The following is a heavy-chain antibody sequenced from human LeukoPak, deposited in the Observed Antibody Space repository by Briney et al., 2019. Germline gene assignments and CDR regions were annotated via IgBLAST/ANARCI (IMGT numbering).Heavy chain of an antibody. D-gene: IGHD6-19*01. CDR3: ARGLLGSGWYLGWFDP. CDR1: GGSISSYY. V-gene: IGHV4-4*07. J-gene: IGHJ5*02. CDR2: IYTSGST. Sequence: SETLSLTCTVSGGSISSYYWSWIRQPAGKGLEWIGRIYTSGSTNYNPSLKSRVTMSVDTSKNQFSLKLSSVTAADTAVYYCARGLLGSGWYLGWFDPWGQGTLVTVSS.